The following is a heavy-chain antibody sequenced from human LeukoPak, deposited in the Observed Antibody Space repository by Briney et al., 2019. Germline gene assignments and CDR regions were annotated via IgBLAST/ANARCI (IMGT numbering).Heavy chain of an antibody. Sequence: GGSLRLSCAASGFTFSSYWMTWVRQAPGKGLEWVSGISGSGGGTYNADSVKGRFTISRDNSKNTLYLQMNSLRAEDTAVYYCAKNGVNYWYFDLWGRGTLVTVYS. CDR3: AKNGVNYWYFDL. J-gene: IGHJ2*01. V-gene: IGHV3-23*01. CDR2: ISGSGGGT. CDR1: GFTFSSYW. D-gene: IGHD2-8*01.